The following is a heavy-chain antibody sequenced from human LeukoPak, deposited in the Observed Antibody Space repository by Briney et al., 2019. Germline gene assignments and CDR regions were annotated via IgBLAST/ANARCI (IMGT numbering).Heavy chain of an antibody. CDR1: GGTFSSYA. CDR2: IIPIFGTA. J-gene: IGHJ6*03. Sequence: SVKVSCKASGGTFSSYAISWVRQAPGQGLEWMGGIIPIFGTANYAQKFQGRVTITTDESTSTAYMELSSLRSEDTAVYYCAGSTRQVRSPNYYYMDVWGKGTTVTVSS. V-gene: IGHV1-69*05. CDR3: AGSTRQVRSPNYYYMDV. D-gene: IGHD3-3*01.